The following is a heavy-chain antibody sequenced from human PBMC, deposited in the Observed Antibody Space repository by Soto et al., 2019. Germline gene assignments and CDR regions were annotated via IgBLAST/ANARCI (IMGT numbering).Heavy chain of an antibody. CDR1: GGTFSSYA. J-gene: IGHJ2*01. CDR2: IIPIFGTA. V-gene: IGHV1-69*13. CDR3: ARDYYDSSGYYPSGYFDL. D-gene: IGHD3-22*01. Sequence: GASVKASCKASGGTFSSYAISWVRQAPGQGLEWMGGIIPIFGTANYAQKFQGRVTITADESTSTAYMELSSLRSEDTAVYYCARDYYDSSGYYPSGYFDLWGRGTLVTVSS.